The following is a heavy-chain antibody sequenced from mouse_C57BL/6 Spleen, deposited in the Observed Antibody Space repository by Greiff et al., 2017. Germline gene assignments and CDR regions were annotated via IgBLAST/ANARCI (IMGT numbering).Heavy chain of an antibody. Sequence: EVPLLQSGPELVKPGASVKLSCKASGYSFTDYYMHWVKQSHGKSLEWIGMIHPNDGTTNYNQKFKGKATLTVDKSSSTAYMQLSSLTSEDSAVYGGSRGDYYYSYAMDYWGQGTSVTVAS. CDR3: SRGDYYYSYAMDY. J-gene: IGHJ4*01. V-gene: IGHV1-39*01. D-gene: IGHD2-12*01. CDR1: GYSFTDYY. CDR2: IHPNDGTT.